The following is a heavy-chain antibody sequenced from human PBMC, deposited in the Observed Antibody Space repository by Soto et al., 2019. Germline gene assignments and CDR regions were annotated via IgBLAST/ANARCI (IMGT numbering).Heavy chain of an antibody. CDR1: GGTFSSYA. J-gene: IGHJ4*02. Sequence: WASVKVSCKASGGTFSSYAISWVRQAPGQGLEWMGGIIPIFGTANYAQKFQGRVTITADESTSTAYMELSSLRSEDTAVYYCARKGPHGGDDYWGQGTLVTVSS. V-gene: IGHV1-69*13. CDR2: IIPIFGTA. D-gene: IGHD4-17*01. CDR3: ARKGPHGGDDY.